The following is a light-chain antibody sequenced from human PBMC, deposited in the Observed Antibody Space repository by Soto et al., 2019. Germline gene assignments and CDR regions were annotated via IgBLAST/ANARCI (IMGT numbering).Light chain of an antibody. V-gene: IGKV1-5*01. CDR3: LQRYSGPLT. CDR1: QSVNFW. CDR2: DAS. J-gene: IGKJ4*01. Sequence: DIHMTQSPATLSASVGDRVTITCRASQSVNFWLAWYQQRPGKAPKLLIYDASSLESGVSSRFSGSGSGTDFTLTISSLEPEDFALYYCLQRYSGPLTFGGGTKV.